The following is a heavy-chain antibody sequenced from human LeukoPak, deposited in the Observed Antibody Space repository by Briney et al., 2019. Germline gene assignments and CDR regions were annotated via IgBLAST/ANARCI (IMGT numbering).Heavy chain of an antibody. CDR2: IKQDGSGK. Sequence: GGSLRPSCVASGFTFSSYWMSWVRQAPGKGLEWVANIKQDGSGKYYVDSVKGRFTISRDNAKNSLYLQMNSLRAEDTAVYYCASGQKLGFWGQGTLVTVSS. V-gene: IGHV3-7*01. CDR3: ASGQKLGF. CDR1: GFTFSSYW. J-gene: IGHJ4*02. D-gene: IGHD6-13*01.